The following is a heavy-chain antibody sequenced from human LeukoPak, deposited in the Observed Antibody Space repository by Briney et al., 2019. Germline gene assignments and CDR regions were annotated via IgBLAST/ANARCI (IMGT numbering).Heavy chain of an antibody. Sequence: SETLSLTCTVPGGSISSSSYYWGWIRQPPGNGLESIGRIYYSGSTYYNPSLKRRVTISVDTSKIQFSLKLSSVTAADTAVYYCAISTNYDFWSGYYENDAFDIWGQGTMVTVSS. V-gene: IGHV4-39*01. D-gene: IGHD3-3*01. J-gene: IGHJ3*02. CDR2: IYYSGST. CDR3: AISTNYDFWSGYYENDAFDI. CDR1: GGSISSSSYY.